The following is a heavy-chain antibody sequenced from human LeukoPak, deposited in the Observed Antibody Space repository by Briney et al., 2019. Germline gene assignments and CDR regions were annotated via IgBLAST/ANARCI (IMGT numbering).Heavy chain of an antibody. D-gene: IGHD3-3*02. J-gene: IGHJ5*02. CDR1: GYTFTDNY. Sequence: GASVKVSCKASGYTFTDNYMHWVRKAPGQGLEWMGWIYPKSGGTEYAQKFQGRVTMTRDTSINTAYLELSRLGSDDTAVYYCAREVRHFAAWGQGTLVTVSS. CDR3: AREVRHFAA. V-gene: IGHV1-2*02. CDR2: IYPKSGGT.